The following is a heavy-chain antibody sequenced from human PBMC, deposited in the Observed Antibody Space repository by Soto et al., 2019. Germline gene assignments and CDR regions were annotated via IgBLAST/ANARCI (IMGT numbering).Heavy chain of an antibody. CDR3: ATKPGVGYCSSTSCRDAIDI. J-gene: IGHJ3*02. D-gene: IGHD2-2*01. CDR1: GGTFSSYT. Sequence: ASVKVSFKASGGTFSSYTISWVRQAPGQGLEWLGRIIPILGIANYAQKFQGRVTITADKSTSTAYMELSSLRSEDTAVYYCATKPGVGYCSSTSCRDAIDIWGQGTMVTVSS. CDR2: IIPILGIA. V-gene: IGHV1-69*02.